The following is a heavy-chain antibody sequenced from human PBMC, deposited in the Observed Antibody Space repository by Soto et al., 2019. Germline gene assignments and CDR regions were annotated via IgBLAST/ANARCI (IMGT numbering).Heavy chain of an antibody. CDR1: GYSFSDFY. D-gene: IGHD5-18*01. CDR3: ARQYIQMATSHFDF. CDR2: INPKSGGT. J-gene: IGHJ4*02. V-gene: IGHV1-2*02. Sequence: GASVKVSCKASGYSFSDFYIHWVRQDPGKGLEWMGYINPKSGGTDYVQKLQGRVTLTSDTSISTVYIQLSRLTSDDTGVYFCARQYIQMATSHFDFWGQGTQVTVSS.